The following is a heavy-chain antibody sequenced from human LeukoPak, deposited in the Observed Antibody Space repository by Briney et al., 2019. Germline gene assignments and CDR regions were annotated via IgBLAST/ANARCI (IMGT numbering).Heavy chain of an antibody. CDR2: ISRSGDTI. CDR3: AKPPHGQWLAFDY. Sequence: GGSLRLSCAASGFIFSTYDINWVRQAPGKGLEWVSFISRSGDTIYYADSVKGRFTVSRDNAKNSLYLQMNSLRAEDTAVYYCAKPPHGQWLAFDYWGQGTLVTVSS. CDR1: GFIFSTYD. J-gene: IGHJ4*02. D-gene: IGHD6-19*01. V-gene: IGHV3-48*03.